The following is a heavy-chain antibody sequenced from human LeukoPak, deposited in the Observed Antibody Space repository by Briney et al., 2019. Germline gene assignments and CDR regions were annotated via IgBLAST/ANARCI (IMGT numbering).Heavy chain of an antibody. CDR2: IKPDGSAQ. Sequence: PGGSLRLSCAASGFTFSDYWMSWVRQAPEQGPEWVANIKPDGSAQYYVDSVKGRFTISRDNAKNSLYLQMNSLRAEDTALYYCARGATSDCWGQGTLVTVSS. CDR1: GFTFSDYW. D-gene: IGHD4-11*01. J-gene: IGHJ4*02. CDR3: ARGATSDC. V-gene: IGHV3-7*04.